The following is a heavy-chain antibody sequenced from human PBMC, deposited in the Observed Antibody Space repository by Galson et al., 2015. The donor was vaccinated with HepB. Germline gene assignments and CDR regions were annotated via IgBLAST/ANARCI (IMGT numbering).Heavy chain of an antibody. CDR2: ISAYNDNT. Sequence: SVKVSCKASGYTFTSYGISWVRQAPGQGLEWMGWISAYNDNTNYAQKLQGRVTMTTDTSTSTAYMELRSLRSDDTAVYYCANTLVDTAMESYFDYWGQGTLVTVSS. CDR3: ANTLVDTAMESYFDY. CDR1: GYTFTSYG. D-gene: IGHD5-18*01. J-gene: IGHJ4*02. V-gene: IGHV1-18*01.